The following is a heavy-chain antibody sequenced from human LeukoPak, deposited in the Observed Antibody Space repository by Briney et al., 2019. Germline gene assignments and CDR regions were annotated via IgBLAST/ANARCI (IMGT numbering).Heavy chain of an antibody. CDR3: AREAGGSGSCDY. D-gene: IGHD3-10*01. V-gene: IGHV1-69*13. CDR2: IIPIFGTA. CDR1: GGTFSSYA. Sequence: ASVKVSCKASGGTFSSYAISWVRQAPGQGLEWMGGIIPIFGTASYAQKFQGRVTITADESTSTAYMELSSLRSEDTAVYYCAREAGGSGSCDYWGQGTLVTVSS. J-gene: IGHJ4*02.